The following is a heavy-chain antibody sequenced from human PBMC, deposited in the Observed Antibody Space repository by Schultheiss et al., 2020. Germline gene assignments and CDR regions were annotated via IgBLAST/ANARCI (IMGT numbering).Heavy chain of an antibody. CDR1: GFTFSNSA. CDR2: ISASGGST. J-gene: IGHJ4*02. CDR3: ARVKAARPIGHFDY. Sequence: GGSLRLSCAASGFTFSNSAMSWVRQAPGKRLEWVSAISASGGSTYYADSVKGRFTISRDNSKNTLYLQMNSLRAEDTAVYYCARVKAARPIGHFDYWGQGTLVTVSS. V-gene: IGHV3-23*01. D-gene: IGHD6-6*01.